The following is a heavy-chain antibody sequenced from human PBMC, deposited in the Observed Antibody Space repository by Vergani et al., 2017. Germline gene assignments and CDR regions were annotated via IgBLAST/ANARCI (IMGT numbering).Heavy chain of an antibody. CDR3: AKHFRGWGIDY. Sequence: QVQLVESGGGVVQRGGSLRLSCATSGFTLSNYDMQWIRQGPGKGLEFVAFIQFDGSNQYYADSVKDRFTLSRDFSKNTRYLQMNSLRTDDTATYYCAKHFRGWGIDYWGQGTQVIVSS. CDR1: GFTLSNYD. D-gene: IGHD3-16*01. V-gene: IGHV3-30*02. J-gene: IGHJ4*02. CDR2: IQFDGSNQ.